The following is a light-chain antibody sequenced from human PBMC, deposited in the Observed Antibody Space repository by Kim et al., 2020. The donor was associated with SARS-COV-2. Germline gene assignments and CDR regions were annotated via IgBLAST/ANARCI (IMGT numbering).Light chain of an antibody. V-gene: IGLV2-18*02. CDR3: SSYTSSGTVV. J-gene: IGLJ2*01. CDR2: EVT. Sequence: GQSVTIACTGTSSDVGSYNRVSWYQQSPGTAPKVMIYEVTNRPSGVPNRFSGSKSGNTASLTISGLQAEDEADYYCSSYTSSGTVVFGGGTQLTVL. CDR1: SSDVGSYNR.